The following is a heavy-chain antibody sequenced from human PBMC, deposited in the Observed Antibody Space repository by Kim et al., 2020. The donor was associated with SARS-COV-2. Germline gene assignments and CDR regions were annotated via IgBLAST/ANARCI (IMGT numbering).Heavy chain of an antibody. CDR1: GFTFSSYA. CDR3: AKVQYDILTGFSLGNWFDP. Sequence: GGSLRLSCAASGFTFSSYAMSWVRQAPGKGLEWVSAISGSGGSTYYADSVKGRFTISRDNSKNTLYLQMNSLRAEDTAVYYCAKVQYDILTGFSLGNWFDPWGQGTLVTVSS. J-gene: IGHJ5*02. CDR2: ISGSGGST. V-gene: IGHV3-23*01. D-gene: IGHD3-9*01.